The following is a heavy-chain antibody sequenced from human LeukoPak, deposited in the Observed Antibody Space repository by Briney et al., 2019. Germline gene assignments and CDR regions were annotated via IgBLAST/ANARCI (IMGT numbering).Heavy chain of an antibody. CDR2: IIHSGST. CDR3: ARVVRDGYNLGVFDY. V-gene: IGHV4-34*12. D-gene: IGHD5-24*01. J-gene: IGHJ4*02. CDR1: GESFSGYY. Sequence: SETLSLTCAVYGESFSGYYWSWIRQPPGKGLEWIGEIIHSGSTTYNPSLKSRVTMSVDTSKNQFSLKLSSVTAADTAVYYRARVVRDGYNLGVFDYWGQGTLVTVSS.